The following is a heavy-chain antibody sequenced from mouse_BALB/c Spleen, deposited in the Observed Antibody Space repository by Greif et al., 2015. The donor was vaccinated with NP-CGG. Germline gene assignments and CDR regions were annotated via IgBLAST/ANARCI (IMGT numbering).Heavy chain of an antibody. CDR1: GYTFTSYW. J-gene: IGHJ4*01. Sequence: QVQLKQSGAELAKPGASVKMSCKASGYTFTSYWMHWVKQRPGQGLEWIGYINPSTGYTEYNQKFKDKATLTADKSSSTAYMQLSSLTSEDSAVYYCARSGGYDVYYYAMDYWGQGTSVTVSS. CDR3: ARSGGYDVYYYAMDY. CDR2: INPSTGYT. V-gene: IGHV1-7*01. D-gene: IGHD2-2*01.